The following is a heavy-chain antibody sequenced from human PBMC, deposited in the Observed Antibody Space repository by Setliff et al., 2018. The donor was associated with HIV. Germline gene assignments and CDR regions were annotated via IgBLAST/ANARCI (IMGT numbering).Heavy chain of an antibody. CDR3: AKIQNPQGYYYDSSGYYPHPGSPDY. Sequence: LRLSCAASGFTFSSYGMXXVRQAPGKGLEWVAFIRYDGSNKYYADSVKGRFTISRDNSKNTLYLQMNSLRAEDTAVYYCAKIQNPQGYYYDSSGYYPHPGSPDYWGQGTLVTVSS. V-gene: IGHV3-30*02. CDR1: GFTFSSYG. D-gene: IGHD3-22*01. J-gene: IGHJ4*02. CDR2: IRYDGSNK.